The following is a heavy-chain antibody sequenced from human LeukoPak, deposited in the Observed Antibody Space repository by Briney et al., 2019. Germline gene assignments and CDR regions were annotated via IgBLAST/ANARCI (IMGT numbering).Heavy chain of an antibody. Sequence: GGSLRLSCAASGFTVSSSYMSWVRQAPGKGLEWVSVIYSGGSTYYADSVKGRFTISRDNAKNSLYLQMNSLRAEDTAVYYCARSIIVLMVYASGYYFDYWGQGTLVTVSS. V-gene: IGHV3-53*01. D-gene: IGHD2-8*01. J-gene: IGHJ4*02. CDR2: IYSGGST. CDR3: ARSIIVLMVYASGYYFDY. CDR1: GFTVSSSY.